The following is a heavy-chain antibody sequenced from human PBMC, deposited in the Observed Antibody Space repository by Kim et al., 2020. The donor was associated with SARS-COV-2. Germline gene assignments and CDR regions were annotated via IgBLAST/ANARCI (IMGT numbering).Heavy chain of an antibody. CDR3: ARGGREDSYGGDFDY. D-gene: IGHD5-18*01. J-gene: IGHJ4*02. V-gene: IGHV3-53*01. Sequence: DSGKGRFTISRDNSKNTLYLQMNSLRAEDTAVYYCARGGREDSYGGDFDYWGQGTLVTVSS.